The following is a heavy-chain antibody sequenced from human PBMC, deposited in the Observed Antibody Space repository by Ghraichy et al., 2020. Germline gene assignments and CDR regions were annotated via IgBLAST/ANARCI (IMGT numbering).Heavy chain of an antibody. J-gene: IGHJ4*02. CDR1: GFTFSSYG. Sequence: GGSLRLSCAASGFTFSSYGMHWVRQAPGTGLEWVAFIRNDGGNKKYADSVKGRFTISRDNSKNTLYLQMNSLRAEDTAVYYCAKEEYYFDYWGQGTLVTVSS. CDR3: AKEEYYFDY. D-gene: IGHD6-6*01. CDR2: IRNDGGNK. V-gene: IGHV3-30*02.